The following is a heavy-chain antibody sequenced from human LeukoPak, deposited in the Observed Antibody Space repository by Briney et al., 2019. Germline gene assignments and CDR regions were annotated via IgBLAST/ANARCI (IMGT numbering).Heavy chain of an antibody. V-gene: IGHV4-59*08. CDR3: ARLRELATLHDAFDI. D-gene: IGHD5-24*01. J-gene: IGHJ3*02. CDR2: IYYSGST. CDR1: GGSISSYY. Sequence: SQTLSLTCTVSGGSISSYYWNWIRQPPGKGLEWIGYIYYSGSTNYNPSLKSRVTISVDTSKNQFSLKLSSVTAADTAVYYCARLRELATLHDAFDIWGQGTMVTVSS.